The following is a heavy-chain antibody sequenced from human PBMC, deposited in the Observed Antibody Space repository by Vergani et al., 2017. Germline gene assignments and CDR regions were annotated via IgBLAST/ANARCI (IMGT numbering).Heavy chain of an antibody. Sequence: EVQLVESGGGLIQPGGSLRLSCAASGFTVSSNYMSWVRQAPGQGLEWVSVIYSGGSTYYADSVKGRFTISRDNSKNTLYLQMTSLRAEDTAVYYCERARITMVREPALAFDIWGQGRMVTVSS. V-gene: IGHV3-53*01. J-gene: IGHJ3*02. CDR1: GFTVSSNY. CDR2: IYSGGST. CDR3: ERARITMVREPALAFDI. D-gene: IGHD3-10*01.